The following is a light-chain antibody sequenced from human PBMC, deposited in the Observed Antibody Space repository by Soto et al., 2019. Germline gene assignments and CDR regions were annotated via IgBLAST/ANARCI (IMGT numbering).Light chain of an antibody. J-gene: IGLJ2*01. V-gene: IGLV2-23*01. CDR2: EGS. CDR1: SSDVGSYNL. CDR3: CSYAGSSTPGVV. Sequence: QSVLTQPASVSGSPGQSITISCTGTSSDVGSYNLVSWYQQHPGKAPKLMIYEGSKRPSGVSNRFSGSKSGNTASLTISGLQAEDEADYYCCSYAGSSTPGVVFGGGPKLTVL.